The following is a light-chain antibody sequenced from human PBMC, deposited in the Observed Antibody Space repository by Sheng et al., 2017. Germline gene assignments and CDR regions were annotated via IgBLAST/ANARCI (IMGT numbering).Light chain of an antibody. J-gene: IGKJ3*01. Sequence: EVVLTQSPATLSLSPGDRATLSCRASQRVASYLAWYQQKPGQAPRLLIYDTSNRATGIPARFSGSGSGTDFTLTISSLEPEDFAVYYCQQRRNWVLTFGPGTKRGYQT. V-gene: IGKV3-11*01. CDR1: QRVASY. CDR3: QQRRNWVLT. CDR2: DTS.